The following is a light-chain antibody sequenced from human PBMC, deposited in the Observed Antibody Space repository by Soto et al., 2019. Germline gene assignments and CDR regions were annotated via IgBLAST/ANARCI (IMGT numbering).Light chain of an antibody. CDR3: QQYSSWLWT. J-gene: IGKJ1*01. Sequence: EIVLTQSPGTLSLSPGERATLSCRASQSVSNNYLAWYQQTPGQAPRLLIYGASNRATGVPARISGSVSGTEFTLTIASLQSEDFAVYYCQQYSSWLWTFGQGTKVDIK. CDR2: GAS. CDR1: QSVSNN. V-gene: IGKV3-15*01.